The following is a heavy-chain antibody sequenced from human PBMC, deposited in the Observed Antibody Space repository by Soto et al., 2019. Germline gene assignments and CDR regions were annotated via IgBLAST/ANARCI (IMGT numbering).Heavy chain of an antibody. J-gene: IGHJ6*02. CDR3: AKDPYPVAATSGDYYYYGMDV. CDR2: ISGSGGST. D-gene: IGHD5-12*01. Sequence: EVQLLESGGGLVQPGGSLRLSCAASGFTFSSYAMSWVRQAPGKGLEWVSAISGSGGSTYYADSVKGRFTISRDNSKNSLYLQMNSLRAEDTAVYYCAKDPYPVAATSGDYYYYGMDVWGQGTTVTVSS. V-gene: IGHV3-23*01. CDR1: GFTFSSYA.